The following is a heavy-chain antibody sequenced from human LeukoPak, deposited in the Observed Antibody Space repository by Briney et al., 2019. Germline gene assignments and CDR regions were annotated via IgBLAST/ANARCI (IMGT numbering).Heavy chain of an antibody. CDR2: IYYSGST. CDR3: ASTSAVTPYNWFDP. J-gene: IGHJ5*02. CDR1: GGSISSYY. D-gene: IGHD4-11*01. Sequence: SETLSLTRTVSGGSISSYYWSWIRQPPGKGLEWIGYIYYSGSTNYNPSLKSRVTISVDTSKNQFSLKLSSVTAADTAVYYCASTSAVTPYNWFDPWGQGTLVTVSS. V-gene: IGHV4-59*01.